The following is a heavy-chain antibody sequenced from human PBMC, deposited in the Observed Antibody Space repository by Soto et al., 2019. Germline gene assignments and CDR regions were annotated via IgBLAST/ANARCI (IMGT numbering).Heavy chain of an antibody. CDR1: GGSISSGGYS. CDR2: IYYSGST. J-gene: IGHJ3*02. CDR3: AVASTWHPGAFDI. D-gene: IGHD5-12*01. V-gene: IGHV4-31*03. Sequence: QVQLQESGPGLVKPSQTLSLTCTVSGGSISSGGYSWTWIRQHPGKGLEWIGYIYYSGSTYYKPSLKSRVTISVDTSKNQLSLKLSSVTAADTAVYYCAVASTWHPGAFDIWGQGTTVTVSS.